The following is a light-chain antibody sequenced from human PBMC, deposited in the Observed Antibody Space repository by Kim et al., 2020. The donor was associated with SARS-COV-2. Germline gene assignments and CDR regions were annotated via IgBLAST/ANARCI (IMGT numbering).Light chain of an antibody. V-gene: IGKV3-20*01. J-gene: IGKJ1*01. Sequence: SPGERAPLSCRASQSVSSSYVSWYQQKPGQAPRLLIYGASSRATGIPDRFSGSGSGTDFTLTISRLEPEDFAVYYCQQYGSSPRTFGQGTKVDIK. CDR3: QQYGSSPRT. CDR2: GAS. CDR1: QSVSSSY.